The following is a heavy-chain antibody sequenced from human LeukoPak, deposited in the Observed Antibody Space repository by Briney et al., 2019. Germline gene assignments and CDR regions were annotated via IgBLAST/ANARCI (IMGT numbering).Heavy chain of an antibody. Sequence: ASVKVSCKASGDTFTSYGISWVRQAPGQGLEWMGWISAYNGNTNYAQKLQGRVTMTTDTSTSTACMELRSLRSDDTAVYYCARVSAGYDVPLFYYYYYGMDVWGQGTTVTVSS. D-gene: IGHD5-12*01. CDR3: ARVSAGYDVPLFYYYYYGMDV. CDR1: GDTFTSYG. CDR2: ISAYNGNT. J-gene: IGHJ6*02. V-gene: IGHV1-18*01.